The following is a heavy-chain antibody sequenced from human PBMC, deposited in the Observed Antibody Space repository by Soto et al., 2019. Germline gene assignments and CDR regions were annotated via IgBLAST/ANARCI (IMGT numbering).Heavy chain of an antibody. CDR3: ARVYGDYLDY. J-gene: IGHJ4*02. CDR1: GGSISSYY. CDR2: IYYSGGT. Sequence: SETLSLTCTVSGGSISSYYWSWIRQPPGKGLEWIGYIYYSGGTNYNPSLKSRVTISVDTSKNQFSLKLSSVTAADTAVYYCARVYGDYLDYWGQGTLVTVSS. D-gene: IGHD4-17*01. V-gene: IGHV4-59*01.